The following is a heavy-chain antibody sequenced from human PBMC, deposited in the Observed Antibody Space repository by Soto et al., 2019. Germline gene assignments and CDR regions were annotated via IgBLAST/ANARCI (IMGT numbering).Heavy chain of an antibody. Sequence: PGESLTISCKGSGYTFTDYWIGWVRQLPGKCLEWMGIIYPGDSDTRYIPSFQGHVTITVDKSTSTAYLQWNALKASDTARYYCARPISNFRYHYDSMDVWGQGTMDTVSS. J-gene: IGHJ6*01. CDR2: IYPGDSDT. V-gene: IGHV5-51*01. CDR3: ARPISNFRYHYDSMDV. CDR1: GYTFTDYW. D-gene: IGHD4-4*01.